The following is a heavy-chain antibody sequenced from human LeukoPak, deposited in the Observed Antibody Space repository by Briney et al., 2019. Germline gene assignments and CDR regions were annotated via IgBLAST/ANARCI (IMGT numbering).Heavy chain of an antibody. J-gene: IGHJ5*02. V-gene: IGHV4-39*01. CDR1: GGSISSSSYY. D-gene: IGHD4-11*01. Sequence: PSETLSLTCTVSGGSISSSSYYWGWIRQPPGKGLERIGSIYYSGSTYYNPSLKSRVTISVDTSKNQFSLKLSSVTAADTAVYYCARHRIEYSIQRGWSDPWGQGTLVTVSS. CDR3: ARHRIEYSIQRGWSDP. CDR2: IYYSGST.